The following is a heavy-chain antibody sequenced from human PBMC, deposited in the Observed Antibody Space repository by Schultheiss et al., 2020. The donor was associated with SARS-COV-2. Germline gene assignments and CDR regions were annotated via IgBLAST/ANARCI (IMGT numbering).Heavy chain of an antibody. CDR3: ASHIRSNWFDD. J-gene: IGHJ5*02. D-gene: IGHD3-3*02. CDR1: GFTFSSYA. CDR2: ISYDGSNK. V-gene: IGHV3-30-3*01. Sequence: GGSLRLSCAASGFTFSSYAMHWVRQAPGKGLEWVAVISYDGSNKYYADSVKGRFTISRDNSKNTLYLQMNSLRAEDTAVYYCASHIRSNWFDDWGQGTLVTVSS.